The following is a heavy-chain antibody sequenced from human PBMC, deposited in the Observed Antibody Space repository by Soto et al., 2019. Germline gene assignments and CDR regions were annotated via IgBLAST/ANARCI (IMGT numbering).Heavy chain of an antibody. V-gene: IGHV3-21*01. CDR1: GFTFSSYS. CDR3: ARDPPGYYYDSSGYYPDY. J-gene: IGHJ4*02. CDR2: ISSSSSYI. D-gene: IGHD3-22*01. Sequence: PGGSLRLSCAASGFTFSSYSMSWVRQAPGKGLEWVSSISSSSSYIYYADSVKGRFTISRDNAKNSLYLQMNSLRAEDTAVYYCARDPPGYYYDSSGYYPDYWGQGTLVTVSS.